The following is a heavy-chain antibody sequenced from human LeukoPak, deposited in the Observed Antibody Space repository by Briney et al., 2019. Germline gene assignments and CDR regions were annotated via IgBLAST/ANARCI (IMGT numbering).Heavy chain of an antibody. V-gene: IGHV6-1*01. CDR3: AREVHITMVRTPFDP. CDR1: GDSVSSNSAA. CDR2: TYYRSKWYN. D-gene: IGHD3-10*01. J-gene: IGHJ5*02. Sequence: SQTLSLTCAISGDSVSSNSAAWNWIRQSPSRGLEWLGRTYYRSKWYNDYAVSVKSRITINPDSSKNQFSLQLNSVTPEDTAVYYCAREVHITMVRTPFDPWGQGTLVTVSS.